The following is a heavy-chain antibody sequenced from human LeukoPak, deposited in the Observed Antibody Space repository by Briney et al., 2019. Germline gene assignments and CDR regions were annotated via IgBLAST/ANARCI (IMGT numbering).Heavy chain of an antibody. V-gene: IGHV3-9*01. CDR2: ISWSSGSI. Sequence: GGSLRLSCAASGFTFDDYAMHWVRQAPGKGLEWVSGISWSSGSIGYADSVKGRFTISRDNAKNSLYLQMNSLRAEDTALYYCAKASTDYYGSGLRYYFDYWGQGTLVTVSS. CDR3: AKASTDYYGSGLRYYFDY. J-gene: IGHJ4*02. D-gene: IGHD3-10*01. CDR1: GFTFDDYA.